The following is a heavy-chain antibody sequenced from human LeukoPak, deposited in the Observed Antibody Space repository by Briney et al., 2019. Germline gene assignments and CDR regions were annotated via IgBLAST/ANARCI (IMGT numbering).Heavy chain of an antibody. CDR3: ATLHSSSSSSFES. J-gene: IGHJ4*02. Sequence: SHTLSLPCAVYGGSLSLYYWSWTRQPPTKGREWIGEINHIGSTNYNPSLKSRVTISVDTSKNQFSLKLSSVPAADTAVYYCATLHSSSSSSFESWGQGTLVTVSS. D-gene: IGHD6-13*01. CDR2: INHIGST. V-gene: IGHV4-34*01. CDR1: GGSLSLYY.